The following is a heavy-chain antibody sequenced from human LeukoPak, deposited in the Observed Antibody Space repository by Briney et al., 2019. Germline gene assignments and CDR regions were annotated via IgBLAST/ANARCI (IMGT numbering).Heavy chain of an antibody. CDR3: ARHSADYGGNFGN. CDR1: GGSISSYY. J-gene: IGHJ4*02. D-gene: IGHD4-23*01. V-gene: IGHV4-59*08. CDR2: IHYSGST. Sequence: SETLSLTCTVSGGSISSYYWSWIRQPPGKGLEWIGYIHYSGSTKYNPSLKSRVTISVDPSKNQLSLKLSSVTAADTAIYYCARHSADYGGNFGNWGQGTLVTVSS.